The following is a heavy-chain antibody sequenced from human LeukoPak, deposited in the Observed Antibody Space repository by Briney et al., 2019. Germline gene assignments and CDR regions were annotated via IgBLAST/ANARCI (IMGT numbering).Heavy chain of an antibody. CDR2: VYYIGST. J-gene: IGHJ3*02. V-gene: IGHV4-39*07. CDR1: GDSISRSSDY. CDR3: AREDAEQMDNSFDI. D-gene: IGHD5-24*01. Sequence: SETLSLTCTVSGDSISRSSDYWSWIRQPPGKGPEWIGSVYYIGSTFYNPSLKSRLTISIDTSKNQFSLKLRSVTAADTAVYYCAREDAEQMDNSFDIWGQGTMVTASS.